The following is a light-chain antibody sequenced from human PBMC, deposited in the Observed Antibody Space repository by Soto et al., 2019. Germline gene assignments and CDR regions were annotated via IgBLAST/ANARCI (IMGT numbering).Light chain of an antibody. CDR1: QSIGSW. V-gene: IGKV1-5*01. CDR2: DAS. J-gene: IGKJ1*01. CDR3: QQYNPYTWT. Sequence: IQMTQSPSTLSASVGDRVTITCRASQSIGSWLAWYQQKPGKAPRLLIYDASSLESGVPSRFSGSGSGTEFTLTISSLQPDDFATYYCQQYNPYTWTFGHGTKVEIK.